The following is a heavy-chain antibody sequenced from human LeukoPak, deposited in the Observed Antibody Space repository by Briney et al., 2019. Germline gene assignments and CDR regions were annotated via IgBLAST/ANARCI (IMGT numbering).Heavy chain of an antibody. CDR3: ASRPNDFAGPFDY. CDR1: GVTVSVNY. V-gene: IGHV3-66*01. D-gene: IGHD2-8*01. J-gene: IGHJ4*02. CDR2: INSGGGK. Sequence: GGSLRPSCAASGVTVSVNYMGWVRQAPGKGLEWVSVINSGGGKYYADSVQGRLTISRDNPKNTLYLQMNSLRAEDTAVYFCASRPNDFAGPFDYWGQGTLATVSS.